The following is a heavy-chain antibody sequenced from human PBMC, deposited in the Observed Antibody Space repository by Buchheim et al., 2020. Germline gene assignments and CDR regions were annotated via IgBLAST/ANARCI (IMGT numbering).Heavy chain of an antibody. V-gene: IGHV3-33*01. Sequence: QVQLVESGGGVVQPGRSLRLSCAASGFTFSSYGMHWVRQAPGKGLEWVAVIWYDGSNKYYADSVKGRFTISRDNSKNTLYLQMNSLRAEDTAVYYCARAQPYCSSTSCYTLDYWGQGTL. D-gene: IGHD2-2*02. CDR1: GFTFSSYG. CDR2: IWYDGSNK. J-gene: IGHJ4*02. CDR3: ARAQPYCSSTSCYTLDY.